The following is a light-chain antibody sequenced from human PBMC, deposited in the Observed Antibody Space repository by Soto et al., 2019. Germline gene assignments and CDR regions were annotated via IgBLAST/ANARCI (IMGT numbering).Light chain of an antibody. CDR1: QSVSSSSY. V-gene: IGKV3-20*01. CDR3: QQYGSSLT. Sequence: EIVLTQSPGTLSLSPGERATLSCRASQSVSSSSYLAWYQQKPGQAPRLLIYGASSRATGIPDRFSDSGSGTDFTLTISRLEPEDFAVYYCQQYGSSLTFGGGTKVEIK. CDR2: GAS. J-gene: IGKJ4*01.